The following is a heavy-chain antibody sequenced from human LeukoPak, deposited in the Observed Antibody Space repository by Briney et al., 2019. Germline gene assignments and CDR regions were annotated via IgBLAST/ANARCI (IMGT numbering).Heavy chain of an antibody. Sequence: GASVKVSCKASGYTFTSYCMHWVRQAPGQGLEWMGIINPSGGSTSYAQKFQGRVTMTRDMSTSTVYMELSSLRSEDTAVYYCARGSRIVVVPAAILGYWGQGTLVTVSS. D-gene: IGHD2-2*02. CDR3: ARGSRIVVVPAAILGY. V-gene: IGHV1-46*01. CDR1: GYTFTSYC. J-gene: IGHJ4*02. CDR2: INPSGGST.